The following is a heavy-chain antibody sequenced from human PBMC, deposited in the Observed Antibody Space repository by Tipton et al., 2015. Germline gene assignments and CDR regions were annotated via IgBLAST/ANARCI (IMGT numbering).Heavy chain of an antibody. J-gene: IGHJ4*02. D-gene: IGHD1-1*01. Sequence: TLSLTCAVYGGSSSGYYWSWVRQSPGKGLEWIGEINHRGSTNYNPSLKNRVTISVNASKNQFSLHLSSVTAADTAVYYCAREVWYNDIPGYDYCGQGTLLTVSS. V-gene: IGHV4-34*01. CDR2: INHRGST. CDR3: AREVWYNDIPGYDY. CDR1: GGSSSGYY.